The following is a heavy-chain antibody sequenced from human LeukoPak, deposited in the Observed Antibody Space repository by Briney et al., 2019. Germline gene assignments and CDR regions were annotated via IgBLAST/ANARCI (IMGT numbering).Heavy chain of an antibody. Sequence: GGSLRLSCAASGFNLSTYNMNWVRQAPGKGLQWVSSISSSSAYMYYADSMRGRFTISRDNAKNSLYLQMNNLRADDTAVYFCARKGRIYDFWSGSLHAFDIWGQGAMVTVSS. CDR1: GFNLSTYN. J-gene: IGHJ3*02. CDR3: ARKGRIYDFWSGSLHAFDI. V-gene: IGHV3-21*01. CDR2: ISSSSAYM. D-gene: IGHD3-3*01.